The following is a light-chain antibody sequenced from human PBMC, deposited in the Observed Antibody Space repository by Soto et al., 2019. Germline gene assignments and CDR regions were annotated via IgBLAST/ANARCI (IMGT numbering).Light chain of an antibody. CDR2: GNN. CDR3: QSFDSSLSAYV. Sequence: QSVLTQPPSVSGAPGQRVTISCTGGSSNIGAGYEVQWYQQLPGRAPKPLIYGNNNRPSGVPERFSGSNSGTSASLAISGLQAEDESDYYCQSFDSSLSAYVFGTGTKV. CDR1: SSNIGAGYE. V-gene: IGLV1-40*01. J-gene: IGLJ1*01.